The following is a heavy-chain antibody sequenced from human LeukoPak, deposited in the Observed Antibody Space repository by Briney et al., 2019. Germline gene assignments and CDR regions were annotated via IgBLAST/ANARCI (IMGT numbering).Heavy chain of an antibody. Sequence: GGSLRLSCAASGFTFSSCEMYWVRQAPGKGLEWVSYISSSGTLIYYADSVKGRFSISRDNAKNSLFLQMHSLRAEDTAVYYCAGGYCTGAACYEESGGPNFDYWGQGTLVSVSS. CDR2: ISSSGTLI. D-gene: IGHD2-8*02. CDR1: GFTFSSCE. J-gene: IGHJ4*02. V-gene: IGHV3-48*03. CDR3: AGGYCTGAACYEESGGPNFDY.